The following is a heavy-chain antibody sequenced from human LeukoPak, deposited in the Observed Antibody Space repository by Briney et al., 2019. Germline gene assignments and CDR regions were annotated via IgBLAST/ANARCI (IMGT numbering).Heavy chain of an antibody. V-gene: IGHV3-48*03. CDR3: ARVSNSGWDFDY. Sequence: QPRGSLRLSCAASGFTFCSYAMNWVRQAPRKGREWVSYIFSSGNTIYYADSVKGRFPVSRDNAKNSLYLQMNSLRAEDTAVYYCARVSNSGWDFDYWGQGTLVTVSS. CDR1: GFTFCSYA. CDR2: IFSSGNTI. J-gene: IGHJ4*02. D-gene: IGHD6-19*01.